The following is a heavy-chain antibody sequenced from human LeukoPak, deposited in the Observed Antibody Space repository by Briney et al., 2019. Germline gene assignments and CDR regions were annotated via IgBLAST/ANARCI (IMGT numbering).Heavy chain of an antibody. CDR1: GDSISGSGYY. CDR2: IYYSGST. Sequence: SETLSLTCTVSGDSISGSGYYWGWIRQSPGKGLEWIGSIYYSGSTYYNPSLKSRVTKSVDTSKNQFSLKLTSVTAADTAVYYCARQRYYYDSSGYSALSYFDYWGQGTLVTVSS. J-gene: IGHJ4*02. D-gene: IGHD3-22*01. V-gene: IGHV4-39*01. CDR3: ARQRYYYDSSGYSALSYFDY.